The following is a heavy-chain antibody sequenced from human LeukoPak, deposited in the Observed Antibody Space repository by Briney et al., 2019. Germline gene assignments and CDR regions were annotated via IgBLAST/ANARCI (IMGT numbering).Heavy chain of an antibody. CDR2: IKQDGSEK. J-gene: IGHJ4*02. CDR3: ARDLDSTSRYYFDY. D-gene: IGHD6-13*01. V-gene: IGHV3-7*01. CDR1: GFTFSSYW. Sequence: HPGGSLRLSCAASGFTFSSYWMSWVRQAPGKGLEWVANIKQDGSEKYYVDSVKGRFTISRDNAKNSLYLQMNSLRAEDTAVYYCARDLDSTSRYYFDYWGQGTLVTVSS.